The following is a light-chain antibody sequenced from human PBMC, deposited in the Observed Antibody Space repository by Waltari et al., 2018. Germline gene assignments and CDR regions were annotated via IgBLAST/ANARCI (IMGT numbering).Light chain of an antibody. V-gene: IGLV1-44*01. CDR1: RSTLWPNT. J-gene: IGLJ3*02. CDR2: RFN. CDR3: AAWDDSLNGVV. Sequence: QSVLPQPPSASGTPGQRVTIAGSGGRSTLWPNTVTWYHHLPGTAPKLPIHRFNQRPSGVPDRFSGSKSGTSASLVISGLQSEDEADYYCAAWDDSLNGVVFGGGTKVTVL.